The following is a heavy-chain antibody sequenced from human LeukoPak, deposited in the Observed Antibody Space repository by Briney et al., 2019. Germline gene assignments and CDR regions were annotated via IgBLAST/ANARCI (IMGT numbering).Heavy chain of an antibody. J-gene: IGHJ4*02. CDR3: ASPTGEYCSGGSCYGY. D-gene: IGHD2-15*01. V-gene: IGHV5-10-1*01. CDR2: IDPSDSYT. Sequence: PGESLKISCKGSGYSFTSYWISWVRQMPGKGLEWMGRIDPSDSYTNYSPSLQGHVTISADKSISTAYLQWSSLKASDTAMYYCASPTGEYCSGGSCYGYWGQGTLVTVSS. CDR1: GYSFTSYW.